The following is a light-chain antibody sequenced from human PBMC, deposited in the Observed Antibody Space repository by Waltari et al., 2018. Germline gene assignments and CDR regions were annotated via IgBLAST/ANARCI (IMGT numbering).Light chain of an antibody. CDR3: ATWDDSLNGGV. V-gene: IGLV1-36*01. Sequence: QSVLTQPPSVSEAPRQRVTISCSGSSSNIGNNAVHWYQQLPGKAPRLLIYDDSLLPSGVSDRVSGSKSGTSASLAISGLQSEDEALYYCATWDDSLNGGVFGGGTKLTVL. CDR1: SSNIGNNA. CDR2: DDS. J-gene: IGLJ3*02.